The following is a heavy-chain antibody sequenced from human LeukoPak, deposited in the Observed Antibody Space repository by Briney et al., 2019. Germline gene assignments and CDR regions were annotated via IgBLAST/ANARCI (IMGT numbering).Heavy chain of an antibody. V-gene: IGHV1-69*04. D-gene: IGHD3-22*01. Sequence: SVKVSCKASGGTFSSYAISWVRQAPGQGFEWMGRIIPILGIANYAQKFQGRVTITADKSTSTAYMELSSLRSEDTAVYYCARVALEFYYDSSGYPHWFDPWGQGTLVTVSS. CDR1: GGTFSSYA. CDR2: IIPILGIA. CDR3: ARVALEFYYDSSGYPHWFDP. J-gene: IGHJ5*02.